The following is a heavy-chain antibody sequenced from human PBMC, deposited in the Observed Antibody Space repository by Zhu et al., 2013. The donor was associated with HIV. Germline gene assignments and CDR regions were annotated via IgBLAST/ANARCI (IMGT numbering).Heavy chain of an antibody. CDR1: GGTFSSYA. CDR3: ARDAEATALLWFGELFRGYWFDP. J-gene: IGHJ5*02. D-gene: IGHD3-10*01. Sequence: QVQLVQSGAEVKKPGSSVKVSCKASGGTFSSYAISWVRQAPGQGLEWMGGIIPIFGTANYAQKFQGRVTITADESTSTAYMELSSLRSEDTAVYYCARDAEATALLWFGELFRGYWFDPWGQGTLVTVSS. V-gene: IGHV1-69*01. CDR2: IIPIFGTA.